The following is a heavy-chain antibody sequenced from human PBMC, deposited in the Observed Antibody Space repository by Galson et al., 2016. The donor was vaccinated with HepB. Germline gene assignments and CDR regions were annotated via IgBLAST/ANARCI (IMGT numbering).Heavy chain of an antibody. CDR1: GFTFSSYS. Sequence: SLRLSCAASGFTFSSYSMNWVRQAPGKGLEWASSISSSSSYIYYADSVKGRFTISRDNAKNSLYLQMNSLRAEDTAVYYCARASGYNWNYLMIFNYFDYWGQGTLVTVSS. CDR3: ARASGYNWNYLMIFNYFDY. D-gene: IGHD1-7*01. V-gene: IGHV3-21*01. J-gene: IGHJ4*02. CDR2: ISSSSSYI.